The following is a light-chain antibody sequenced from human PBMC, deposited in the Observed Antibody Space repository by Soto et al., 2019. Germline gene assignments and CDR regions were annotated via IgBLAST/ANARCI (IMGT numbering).Light chain of an antibody. Sequence: QSVLTQPPSASGTPGQRITISCSGSSSNIGSNYVYWYQQLPGTAPKLLIYSNNQRPSGVPDRFSGSKSGTSAALAISGLRDEEEADYYCAGWDDRISARVVFGGGTKLTVL. CDR3: AGWDDRISARVV. CDR1: SSNIGSNY. CDR2: SNN. J-gene: IGLJ2*01. V-gene: IGLV1-47*02.